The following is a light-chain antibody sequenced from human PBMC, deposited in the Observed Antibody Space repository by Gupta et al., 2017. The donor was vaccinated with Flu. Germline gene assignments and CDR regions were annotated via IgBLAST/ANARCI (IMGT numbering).Light chain of an antibody. CDR3: QQFDSLPLT. Sequence: DIQMTXSPSSLSASVGDRVAITCQASQDINKNLNWDQQKPGEAPKLMIYDASNLETGVPSRFSGIGSGTEFIFTISSLQAEDIATYYCQQFDSLPLTFGGGTKVEIK. CDR2: DAS. CDR1: QDINKN. J-gene: IGKJ4*01. V-gene: IGKV1-33*01.